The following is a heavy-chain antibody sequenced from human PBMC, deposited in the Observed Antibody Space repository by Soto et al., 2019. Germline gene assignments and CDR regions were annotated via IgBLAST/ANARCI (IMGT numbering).Heavy chain of an antibody. CDR1: VCSFISYA. J-gene: IGHJ4*02. V-gene: IGHV3-23*01. CDR3: AKKEAWHYVTTPYFEY. CDR2: ISGSGGST. D-gene: IGHD1-7*01. Sequence: GLCXRLSWSAAVCSFISYAISWFRHAPGKGLECVSAISGSGGSTYYADSVKGRFTISRDNSKNTLYLQMNSLRAEDTAVYYCAKKEAWHYVTTPYFEYRGPRTLVKVYS.